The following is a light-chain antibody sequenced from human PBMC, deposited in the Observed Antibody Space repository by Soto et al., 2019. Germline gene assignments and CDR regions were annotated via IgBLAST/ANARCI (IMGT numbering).Light chain of an antibody. J-gene: IGLJ2*01. CDR2: EGS. V-gene: IGLV2-23*03. Sequence: QSALTQPASVSGSPGQSITISCTGTSSDVGSYNLVSWYQQHPGKAPKLMIYEGSKRPSGVSNRFSGSKSGNTASLTISGLQAEHEADYYCCSYAGSSTFFYVVFGGGTKLTVL. CDR1: SSDVGSYNL. CDR3: CSYAGSSTFFYVV.